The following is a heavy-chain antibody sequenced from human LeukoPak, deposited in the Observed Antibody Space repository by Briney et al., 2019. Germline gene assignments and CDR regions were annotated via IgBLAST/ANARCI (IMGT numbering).Heavy chain of an antibody. V-gene: IGHV4-38-2*02. CDR3: ARDLGMAGIAPVDY. Sequence: SETLSLTCTVSGYSISSGYYWGWIRQPPGKGLEWIGSIYHSGSTYYNPSLKSRVTISVDTSKNQFSLKLSSVTAADTAVYYCARDLGMAGIAPVDYWGQGTLVTVSS. D-gene: IGHD6-19*01. J-gene: IGHJ4*02. CDR2: IYHSGST. CDR1: GYSISSGYY.